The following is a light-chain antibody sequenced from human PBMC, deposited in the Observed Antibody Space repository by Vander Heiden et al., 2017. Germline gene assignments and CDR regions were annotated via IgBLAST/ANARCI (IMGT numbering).Light chain of an antibody. Sequence: QSALTQPASVSGSPGQSITISCTGTSSDVGGYNYFSWYQQHPGKAPKLMIYDVNNRPSGVSNRFSGSKSGNTASLPISGLQAEDEADYYCSSYTSSNTWVFGGGTKLTVL. CDR3: SSYTSSNTWV. J-gene: IGLJ3*02. CDR2: DVN. CDR1: SSDVGGYNY. V-gene: IGLV2-14*03.